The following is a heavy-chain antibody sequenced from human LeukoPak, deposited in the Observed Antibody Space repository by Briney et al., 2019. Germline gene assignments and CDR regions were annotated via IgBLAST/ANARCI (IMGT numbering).Heavy chain of an antibody. V-gene: IGHV1-69*01. Sequence: SVKVSCKASGGTFSSYAISWVRQAPGQGLEWMGGIIPIFGTANYAQKFQGRVTITADESTSTAYMGLSSLRSEDTAVYYCARVNSFNYYDSSGYYLGTDYWGQGTLVTVSS. D-gene: IGHD3-22*01. CDR2: IIPIFGTA. J-gene: IGHJ4*02. CDR3: ARVNSFNYYDSSGYYLGTDY. CDR1: GGTFSSYA.